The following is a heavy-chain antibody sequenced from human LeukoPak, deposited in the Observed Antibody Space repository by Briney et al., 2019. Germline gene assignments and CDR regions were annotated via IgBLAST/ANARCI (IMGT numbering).Heavy chain of an antibody. D-gene: IGHD3-10*01. V-gene: IGHV3-21*01. Sequence: GGSLRLSCAASGFTFSSYSMNWVRQAPGKGLEWVSSISSSSSYIYYADSVKGRFTISRDNAKNSLYLQMNSLRAEDTAVYYCARDAVTMVRGVTGYWGQGTLVTVSS. CDR1: GFTFSSYS. CDR2: ISSSSSYI. J-gene: IGHJ4*02. CDR3: ARDAVTMVRGVTGY.